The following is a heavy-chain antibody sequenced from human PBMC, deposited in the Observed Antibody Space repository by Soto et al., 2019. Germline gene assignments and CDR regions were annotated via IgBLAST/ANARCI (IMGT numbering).Heavy chain of an antibody. D-gene: IGHD1-26*01. CDR3: ARDMHAGFTHYFDP. CDR2: TSYTGNT. V-gene: IGHV4-59*02. J-gene: IGHJ5*02. CDR1: VGCVASPH. Sequence: PXETLSVTWFCSVGCVASPHLSFILQFPGQGLEWIAYTSYTGNTNYNPSLQSRVTISLDTSKNQLSLKLTSMTAADTAVYYCARDMHAGFTHYFDPSGEGTLVTVSS.